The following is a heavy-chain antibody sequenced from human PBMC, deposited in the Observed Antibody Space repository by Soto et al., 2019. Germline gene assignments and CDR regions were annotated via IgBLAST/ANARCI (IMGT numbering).Heavy chain of an antibody. CDR3: ARDEGYCSGGSCYEPGMDV. J-gene: IGHJ6*02. D-gene: IGHD2-15*01. Sequence: GGSLRLSCAASGFTFSSYSMNWVRQAPGKGLEWVSSISSSSSYIYYADSVKGRFTISRDNAKNSLYLQMNSLRAEDTAVYYCARDEGYCSGGSCYEPGMDVWGQGTTVTVSS. V-gene: IGHV3-21*01. CDR1: GFTFSSYS. CDR2: ISSSSSYI.